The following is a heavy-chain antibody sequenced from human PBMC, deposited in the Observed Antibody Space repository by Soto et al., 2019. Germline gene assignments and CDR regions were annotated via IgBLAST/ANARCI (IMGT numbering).Heavy chain of an antibody. V-gene: IGHV4-30-4*01. D-gene: IGHD1-26*01. CDR1: GASISGSDHY. CDR2: LSYTGNSFNP. Sequence: QVQLQESGPGLVKASQTLSLTCTVSGASISGSDHYWSWVHQPPGKGLEWIGHLSYTGNSFNPYYNPSLQSRLTMSLDTSKNQFSLKMTSVTAADTAVYFCARSGRSLLDYWGQGALVSVSS. CDR3: ARSGRSLLDY. J-gene: IGHJ4*02.